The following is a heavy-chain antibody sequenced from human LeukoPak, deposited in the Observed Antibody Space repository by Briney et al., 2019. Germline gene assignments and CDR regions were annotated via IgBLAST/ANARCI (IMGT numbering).Heavy chain of an antibody. J-gene: IGHJ4*02. CDR1: GFTFSSYW. V-gene: IGHV3-7*03. CDR3: AKAASYYYDSSGYAYFDY. Sequence: GGSLRLSCAASGFTFSSYWMNWARQAPGKGLEWVASINHNGNVNYYVDSVKGRFTISRDNAKNSLYLQMNSLRAEDTALYYCAKAASYYYDSSGYAYFDYWGQGTLVTVSS. D-gene: IGHD3-22*01. CDR2: INHNGNVN.